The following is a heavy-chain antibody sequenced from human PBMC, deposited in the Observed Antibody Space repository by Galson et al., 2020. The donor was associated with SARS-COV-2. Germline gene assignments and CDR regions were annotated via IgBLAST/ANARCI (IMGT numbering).Heavy chain of an antibody. D-gene: IGHD6-13*01. Sequence: QLGESLKISCAASGFTFSSYGMHWVRQAPGKGLEWVAVIWYDGSNKYYADSVKGRFTISRDNSKNTLYLQMNSLRAEDTAVYYCAREGGAAAGTCFDYWGQGTLVTVSS. V-gene: IGHV3-33*01. CDR2: IWYDGSNK. CDR1: GFTFSSYG. J-gene: IGHJ4*02. CDR3: AREGGAAAGTCFDY.